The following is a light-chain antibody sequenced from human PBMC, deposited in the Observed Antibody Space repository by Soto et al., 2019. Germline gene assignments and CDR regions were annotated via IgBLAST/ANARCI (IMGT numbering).Light chain of an antibody. J-gene: IGLJ2*01. V-gene: IGLV2-14*01. CDR2: DVS. CDR1: SSDVGGYNY. CDR3: SSYTTSSTSHVV. Sequence: QPASVSGSPGQSITISCTGTSSDVGGYNYVSWYQQHPGKAPKLMIYDVSNRPSGVSNRVSGSKSGNTASLTISGLQAEDEADYYCSSYTTSSTSHVVFGGGTKLTV.